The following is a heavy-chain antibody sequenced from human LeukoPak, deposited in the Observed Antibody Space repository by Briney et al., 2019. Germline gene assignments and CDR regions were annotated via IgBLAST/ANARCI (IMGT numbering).Heavy chain of an antibody. D-gene: IGHD3-10*01. V-gene: IGHV3-7*01. J-gene: IGHJ4*02. CDR3: ARGYIMVRGVFGPLPPDY. CDR2: IKQDGSEK. Sequence: GGSLRLSCAASGFTFSTYRMSWVRQAPGKGLEWVANIKQDGSEKHYVDSVKGRFTISRDNAKNSLYLQMNSLRAEDTAVYYCARGYIMVRGVFGPLPPDYWGQGTLVTVSS. CDR1: GFTFSTYR.